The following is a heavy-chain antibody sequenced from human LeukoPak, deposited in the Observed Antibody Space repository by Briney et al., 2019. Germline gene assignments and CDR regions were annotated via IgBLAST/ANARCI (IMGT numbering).Heavy chain of an antibody. CDR1: GFTISNYA. J-gene: IGHJ3*02. CDR3: ARSSSHSGSYYVAFDT. D-gene: IGHD1-26*01. Sequence: GGSLRLSCAASGFTISNYAMPWVRRAPGKGLEWVAHISSSADSTDYADSVKGRFTISGDSSKNTLYLQMSGLRAEDTAKYYCARSSSHSGSYYVAFDTWGQGTMVTVSS. V-gene: IGHV3-23*01. CDR2: ISSSADST.